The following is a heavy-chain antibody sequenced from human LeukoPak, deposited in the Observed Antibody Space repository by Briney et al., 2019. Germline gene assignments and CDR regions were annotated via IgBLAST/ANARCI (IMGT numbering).Heavy chain of an antibody. CDR3: ARDLLLRYTWSLEK. CDR2: IWYDGSNR. J-gene: IGHJ4*02. V-gene: IGHV3-33*01. Sequence: GGSLSLSCAASGFIFSNYGMHWVRRAPGKGLEWVAIIWYDGSNRYYADSVKGRFTVSRDNSKNTLYLQMNSLRAEDSAVHYCARDLLLRYTWSLEKWGQGTLVTVSS. CDR1: GFIFSNYG. D-gene: IGHD3-16*02.